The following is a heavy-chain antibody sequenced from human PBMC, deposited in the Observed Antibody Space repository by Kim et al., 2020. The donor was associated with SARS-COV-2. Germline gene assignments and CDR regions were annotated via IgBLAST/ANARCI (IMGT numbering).Heavy chain of an antibody. CDR2: IYPGDSDT. CDR3: ARLQHSYGELESLDV. CDR1: GYSFSSYW. Sequence: GESLKISCKGSGYSFSSYWIGWVRQMPGKGLEWMGIIYPGDSDTRFSPSFLDQVSISVDKSISTAYLHWSSLRASDTAMYYCARLQHSYGELESLDVWGQGTAVTVSS. D-gene: IGHD3-10*01. J-gene: IGHJ6*02. V-gene: IGHV5-51*01.